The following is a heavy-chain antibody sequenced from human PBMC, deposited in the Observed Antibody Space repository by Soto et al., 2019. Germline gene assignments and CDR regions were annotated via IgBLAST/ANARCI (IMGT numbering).Heavy chain of an antibody. D-gene: IGHD3-3*01. J-gene: IGHJ5*02. V-gene: IGHV1-46*01. CDR3: ARGNTIFGVVTTYNCFDP. CDR1: GSTFPSYY. CDR2: INPSGGTN. Sequence: ASVTVSFHAAGSTFPSYYMHLVRQAPGQGLEWMGIINPSGGTNWYAQKFQGRVTMTRDTSTSTVYMELSSLRSEDTAVYYCARGNTIFGVVTTYNCFDPWGQGTLVTVSS.